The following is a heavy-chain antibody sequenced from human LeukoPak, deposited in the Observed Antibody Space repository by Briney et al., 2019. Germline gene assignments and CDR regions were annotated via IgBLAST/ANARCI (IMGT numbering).Heavy chain of an antibody. D-gene: IGHD3-10*01. CDR2: INSDGSST. J-gene: IGHJ4*02. V-gene: IGHV3-74*01. CDR3: AKLGGLLWFGEYLDY. CDR1: GFTFSSYW. Sequence: GGSLRLSCAASGFTFSSYWMHWVRQAPGKGLVWVSRINSDGSSTSYADSVKGRFTISRDNAKNTLYLQMNSLRAEDTAVYYCAKLGGLLWFGEYLDYWGQGTLVTVSS.